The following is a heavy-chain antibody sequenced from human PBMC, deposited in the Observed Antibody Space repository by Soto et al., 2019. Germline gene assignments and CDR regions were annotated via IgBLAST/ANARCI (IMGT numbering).Heavy chain of an antibody. CDR2: IYPGDSDT. Sequence: PGESLKISCKGSGYNFARYWIGWVRQMPGKGLEWMGIIYPGDSDTRYSPSFQGQVTISADRSISAAYLQWSSLKASDTARYYCAIGLGYYFDDWGQGARVTVSS. CDR3: AIGLGYYFDD. CDR1: GYNFARYW. V-gene: IGHV5-51*01. J-gene: IGHJ4*02.